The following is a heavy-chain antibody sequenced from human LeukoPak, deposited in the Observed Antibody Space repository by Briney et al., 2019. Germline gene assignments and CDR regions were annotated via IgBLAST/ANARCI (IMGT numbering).Heavy chain of an antibody. CDR3: ARAFLVGYSPEEYFFDY. CDR2: IYYTGST. J-gene: IGHJ4*02. D-gene: IGHD2-15*01. Sequence: SSETLSLTCTVSGGSISSNSYYWGWIRQSPGKGLEWIANIYYTGSTYYNPSLKSRITISVDTSKSQFSLELSSVTAADTAVYYCARAFLVGYSPEEYFFDYWGQGALVTVSS. CDR1: GGSISSNSYY. V-gene: IGHV4-39*07.